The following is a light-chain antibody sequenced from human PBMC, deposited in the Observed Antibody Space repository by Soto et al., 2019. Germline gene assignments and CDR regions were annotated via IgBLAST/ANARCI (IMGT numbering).Light chain of an antibody. Sequence: EIVFTQSPATLSLSPGERATLSCRASQSVSSYLAWYQQKPGQAPRLLIYDASNRATGIPARFSGSGSGTDFTLTISRLEPEDFAVYYCQQRSNWPTFGQGTKVDI. CDR1: QSVSSY. V-gene: IGKV3-11*01. CDR3: QQRSNWPT. J-gene: IGKJ1*01. CDR2: DAS.